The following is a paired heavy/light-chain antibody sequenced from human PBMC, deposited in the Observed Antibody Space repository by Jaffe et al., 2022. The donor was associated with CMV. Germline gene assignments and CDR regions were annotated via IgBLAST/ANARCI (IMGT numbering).Heavy chain of an antibody. CDR1: GFTFDDYA. CDR3: ATGGHDYGDSGIYF. Sequence: EVQLVESGGGLVQPGRSLRLSCVGSGFTFDDYAMHWVRQAPGKGLEWVSGISWNSGNIGYADSMKGRFTISRDNAKNSLYLQMNSLRAEDTALYYCATGGHDYGDSGIYFWGQGTLVTVSS. D-gene: IGHD4-17*01. CDR2: ISWNSGNI. J-gene: IGHJ4*02. V-gene: IGHV3-9*01.
Light chain of an antibody. Sequence: DIVMTQSPLSLPVTPGEPASISCRSSQSLLHSSGYNYLDWYLQKPGQSPQLLIYLGSNRASGVPDRFSGSGSGTDFTLKISRVEAEDVGVYYCMQALQTPKTFGQGTKLEIK. J-gene: IGKJ2*01. CDR3: MQALQTPKT. CDR2: LGS. V-gene: IGKV2-28*01. CDR1: QSLLHSSGYNY.